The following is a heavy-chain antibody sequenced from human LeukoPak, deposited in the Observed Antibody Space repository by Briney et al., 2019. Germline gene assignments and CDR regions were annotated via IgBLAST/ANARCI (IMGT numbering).Heavy chain of an antibody. V-gene: IGHV3-23*01. J-gene: IGHJ6*02. CDR1: GFTFSSYA. CDR3: AKDDGTYMGAMDD. Sequence: GGTPRLSCAASGFTFSSYAMTWVRQAPGKGLEWVSTISASAVFTYYADSVKGRFSISRDNSKTTMYLQMSSLSDEDTATYYCAKDDGTYMGAMDDWGQGTTVTV. D-gene: IGHD1-14*01. CDR2: ISASAVFT.